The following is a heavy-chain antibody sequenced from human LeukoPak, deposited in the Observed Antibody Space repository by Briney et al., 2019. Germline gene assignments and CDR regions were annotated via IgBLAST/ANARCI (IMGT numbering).Heavy chain of an antibody. CDR2: IYTSGST. J-gene: IGHJ4*02. CDR1: GGSISSGSYY. CDR3: AREVVTMVRGVIVDY. V-gene: IGHV4-61*02. D-gene: IGHD3-10*01. Sequence: SQTLSLTCTVSGGSISSGSYYWSWIRQPAGKGLEWTGRIYTSGSTNYNPSLKSRVTISVDTSKNQFSLKLSSVTAADTPVYYCAREVVTMVRGVIVDYWGQGTLVTVSS.